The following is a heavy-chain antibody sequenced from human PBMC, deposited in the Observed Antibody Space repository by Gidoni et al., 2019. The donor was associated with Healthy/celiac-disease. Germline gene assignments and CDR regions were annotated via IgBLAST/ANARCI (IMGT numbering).Heavy chain of an antibody. V-gene: IGHV1-2*04. J-gene: IGHJ4*02. CDR1: GYTFTGYY. D-gene: IGHD4-17*01. CDR2: INPTSGGT. Sequence: QVQLVQSGAEVKKPGASVKVSCKASGYTFTGYYMHWVRQAPGQGLEWMGWINPTSGGTTYAQQFQGWVTMTRDTSISTAYMELSRLRSYDTAVYYCARGGYGDYSYGDYWGQGTLVTVSS. CDR3: ARGGYGDYSYGDY.